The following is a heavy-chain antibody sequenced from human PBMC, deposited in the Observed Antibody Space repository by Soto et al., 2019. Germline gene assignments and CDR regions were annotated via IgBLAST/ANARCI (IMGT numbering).Heavy chain of an antibody. V-gene: IGHV3-23*01. CDR3: AKDKMEQWLVGGYYDY. D-gene: IGHD6-19*01. Sequence: PGGSLRLSCAASGLTFSSHAMSWVRQAPGKGLEWVSSTIDSGGRSYHADSVRGRFTISRDNSKNTLYLQMNSLRADDTAIYYCAKDKMEQWLVGGYYDYWGQGALVTVSS. J-gene: IGHJ4*02. CDR2: TIDSGGRS. CDR1: GLTFSSHA.